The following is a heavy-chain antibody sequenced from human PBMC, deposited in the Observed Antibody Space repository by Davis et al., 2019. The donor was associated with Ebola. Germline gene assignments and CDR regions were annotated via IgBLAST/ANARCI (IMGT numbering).Heavy chain of an antibody. Sequence: MPSETLSLTCTVSGGSISTYYWSWIRQPPGKGLEWIGHIYYSGSTNYKSSLTSRVTISVDTSKDQLSLKLSSVTAADTAVYYCARVPSSYDFWSGRYSYHGVDVWGQGTTVTVS. CDR2: IYYSGST. J-gene: IGHJ6*02. V-gene: IGHV4-59*01. CDR1: GGSISTYY. D-gene: IGHD3-3*01. CDR3: ARVPSSYDFWSGRYSYHGVDV.